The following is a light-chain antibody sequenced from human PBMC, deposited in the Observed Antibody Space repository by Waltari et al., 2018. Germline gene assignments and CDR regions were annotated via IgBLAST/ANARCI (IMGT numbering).Light chain of an antibody. Sequence: SSVLTQPPSVSLAPGKTASITCGGNNIGVKSVHWYQQRPGQAPVLGIYDDSARPSVIPERFSGSNSGNTATLTISRVEAGDGADYYCQVWDSNTNHVIFGGGTKLTVL. V-gene: IGLV3-21*04. CDR1: NIGVKS. CDR2: DDS. J-gene: IGLJ2*01. CDR3: QVWDSNTNHVI.